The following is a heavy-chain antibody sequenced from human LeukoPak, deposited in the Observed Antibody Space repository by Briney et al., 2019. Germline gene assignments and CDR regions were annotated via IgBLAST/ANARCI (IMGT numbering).Heavy chain of an antibody. J-gene: IGHJ4*02. CDR2: ISSSSSYI. V-gene: IGHV3-21*01. CDR1: GFTFSSYS. CDR3: ARGDPLVVPAAMRY. D-gene: IGHD2-2*01. Sequence: SGGSLRLSCAASGFTFSSYSMNWVRQAPGKGLEWVSSISSSSSYIYYADSVKGRFTISRDNAKNSLYLQMNSLRAEDTAVYYCARGDPLVVPAAMRYWGQGTLVTVSS.